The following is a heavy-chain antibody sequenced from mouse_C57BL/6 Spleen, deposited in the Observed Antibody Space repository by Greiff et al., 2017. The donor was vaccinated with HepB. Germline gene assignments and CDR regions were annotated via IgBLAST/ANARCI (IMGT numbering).Heavy chain of an antibody. CDR3: ARRTTVVGYFDV. Sequence: EVQRVESGGGLVKPGGSLKLSCAASGFTFSSYTMSWVRQTPEKRLEWVATISGGGGNTYYPDSVKGRFTISRDNAKNTLYLQMSSLRSEDTALYYCARRTTVVGYFDVWGTGTTVTVSS. J-gene: IGHJ1*03. CDR1: GFTFSSYT. D-gene: IGHD1-1*01. V-gene: IGHV5-9*01. CDR2: ISGGGGNT.